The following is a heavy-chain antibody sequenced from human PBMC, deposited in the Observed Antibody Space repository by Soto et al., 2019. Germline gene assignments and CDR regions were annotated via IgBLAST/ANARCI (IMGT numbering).Heavy chain of an antibody. CDR3: ARWGGMVVLQPALAY. V-gene: IGHV1-69*13. Sequence: SVKVSCKASGGTFSSYAISWVRQAPGQGLEWMGGIIPIFGTANYAQKFQGRVTITADESTSTAYMELSSLRSEDTAVYYCARWGGMVVLQPALAYWAKENLGNVSS. CDR2: IIPIFGTA. J-gene: IGHJ4*02. D-gene: IGHD1-1*01. CDR1: GGTFSSYA.